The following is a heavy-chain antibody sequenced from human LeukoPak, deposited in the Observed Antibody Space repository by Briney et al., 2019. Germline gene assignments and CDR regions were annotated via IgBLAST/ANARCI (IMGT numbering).Heavy chain of an antibody. Sequence: PGGSLRLSCAASGFTFSSYGMHWVRQAPGKGLEWVSAISGSGGSTYYADSVKGRFTISRDNSKNTLYLQMNSLRAEDTAVYYCARLPRTSGSWYFDYWGQGTLVTVSS. CDR3: ARLPRTSGSWYFDY. V-gene: IGHV3-23*01. D-gene: IGHD1-26*01. J-gene: IGHJ4*02. CDR2: ISGSGGST. CDR1: GFTFSSYG.